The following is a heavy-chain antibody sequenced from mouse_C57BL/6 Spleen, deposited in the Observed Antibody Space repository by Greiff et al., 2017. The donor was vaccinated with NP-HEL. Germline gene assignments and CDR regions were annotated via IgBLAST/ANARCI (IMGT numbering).Heavy chain of an antibody. V-gene: IGHV1-72*01. CDR1: GYTFTSYW. CDR2: IDPNSGGT. Sequence: QVQLQQPGAELVKPGASVKLSCKASGYTFTSYWMHWVKQRPGRGLEWIGRIDPNSGGTKYNEKFTSKATLTVDKPSSTAYMQLSSLTSEDSAVYYCARGGYSFHYDYPSYAMDYWGKGTSVTVAT. CDR3: ARGGYSFHYDYPSYAMDY. D-gene: IGHD2-4*01. J-gene: IGHJ4*01.